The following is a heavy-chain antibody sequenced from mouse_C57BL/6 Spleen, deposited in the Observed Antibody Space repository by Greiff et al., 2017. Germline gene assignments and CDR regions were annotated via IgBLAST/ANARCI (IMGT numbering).Heavy chain of an antibody. CDR2: INPSTGGT. D-gene: IGHD1-1*01. J-gene: IGHJ2*01. CDR3: ARDYYGSGLYYFDY. V-gene: IGHV1-43*01. Sequence: VQLQQSGPELVTPGASVKISCKASGYSFTGYYMHWVKQSSEKSLEWIGEINPSTGGTSYNQKFKGKATLTVDKSSSTAYMQLKSLTSEDSAVYYCARDYYGSGLYYFDYWGQGTTLTVSS. CDR1: GYSFTGYY.